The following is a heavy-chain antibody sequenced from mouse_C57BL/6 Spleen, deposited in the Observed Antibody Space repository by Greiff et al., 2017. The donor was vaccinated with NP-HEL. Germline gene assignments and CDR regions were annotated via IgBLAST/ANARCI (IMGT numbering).Heavy chain of an antibody. CDR2: IDPSDSYT. CDR3: ARSPYYSNYGYAMDY. Sequence: VQLQQPGAELVMPGASVKLSCKASGYTFTSYWMHWVKQRPGQGLEWIGEIDPSDSYTNYNQKFKGKSTLTVDKSSSTAYMQLSSLTSEDSAVYYCARSPYYSNYGYAMDYWGQGTSVTVSS. D-gene: IGHD2-5*01. J-gene: IGHJ4*01. CDR1: GYTFTSYW. V-gene: IGHV1-69*01.